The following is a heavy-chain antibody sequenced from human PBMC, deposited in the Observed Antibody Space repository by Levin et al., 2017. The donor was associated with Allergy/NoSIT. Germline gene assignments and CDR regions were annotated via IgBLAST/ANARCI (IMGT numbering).Heavy chain of an antibody. V-gene: IGHV3-30-3*01. CDR3: ARAPRLLWFRESQYYFDY. CDR1: GFTFSSYA. J-gene: IGHJ4*02. Sequence: GGSLRLSCAASGFTFSSYAMHWVRQAPGKGLEWVAVISYDGSNKYYADSVKGRFTISRDNSKNTLYLQMNSLRAEDTAVYYCARAPRLLWFRESQYYFDYWGQGTLVTVSS. CDR2: ISYDGSNK. D-gene: IGHD3-10*01.